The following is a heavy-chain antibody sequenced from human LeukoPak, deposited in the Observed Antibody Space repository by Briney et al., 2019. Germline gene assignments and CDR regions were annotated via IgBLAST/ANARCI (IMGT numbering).Heavy chain of an antibody. V-gene: IGHV1-2*02. J-gene: IGHJ4*02. CDR1: GYTFTGHY. D-gene: IGHD3-3*01. CDR2: VNPNSGGT. CDR3: AVWNGYHDFWSGPFDF. Sequence: GASLKVSCKPSGYTFTGHYIHWVRQAPGEGLEWMGWVNPNSGGTNYAQKFQGRVTMTRDTSVRTAYMELRSLTSDDTAVYYCAVWNGYHDFWSGPFDFWGQGTRVSVSS.